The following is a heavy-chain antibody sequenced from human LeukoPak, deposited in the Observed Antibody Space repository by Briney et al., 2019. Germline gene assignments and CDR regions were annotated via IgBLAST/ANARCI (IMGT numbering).Heavy chain of an antibody. Sequence: GGSLRLSCAASGFTFRNAWMSWVRQAPGKGLEWVGRLKSITDGGTTDDVLPGKGRFSISRDDSRSTLFLQMNSRPTEDTAVYYCTKAAPDSSGWIDYGGQGTLVTVSS. D-gene: IGHD6-19*01. V-gene: IGHV3-15*01. CDR2: LKSITDGGTT. CDR1: GFTFRNAW. CDR3: TKAAPDSSGWIDY. J-gene: IGHJ4*02.